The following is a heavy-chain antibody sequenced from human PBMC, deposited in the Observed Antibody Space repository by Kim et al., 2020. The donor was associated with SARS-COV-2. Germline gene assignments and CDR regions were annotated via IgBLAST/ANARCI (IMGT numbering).Heavy chain of an antibody. CDR3: ARLLPTRMVRGVIIHEPPY. V-gene: IGHV4-61*01. CDR2: IYYSGST. J-gene: IGHJ4*02. CDR1: GGSVSSGSYY. Sequence: SETLSLTCTVSGGSVSSGSYYWSWIRQPPGKGLEWIGYIYYSGSTNYNPSLKSRVTISVDTSKNQFSLKLSSVTAADTAVYYCARLLPTRMVRGVIIHEPPYWGQGTLVTVSS. D-gene: IGHD3-10*01.